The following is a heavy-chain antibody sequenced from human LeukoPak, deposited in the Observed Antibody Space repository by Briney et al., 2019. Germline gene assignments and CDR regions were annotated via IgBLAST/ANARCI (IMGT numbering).Heavy chain of an antibody. CDR1: GYSISSGYY. Sequence: PSETLSLTCTVSGYSISSGYYWGWIRPPPGEGLEWIGSVYHSGSTYYNPSLKSRVTISVDTSKNQFSLKLSSVTAADTAVYYCARDASPSYYYYYGMDVWGQGTTVTVSS. CDR3: ARDASPSYYYYYGMDV. J-gene: IGHJ6*02. CDR2: VYHSGST. V-gene: IGHV4-38-2*02.